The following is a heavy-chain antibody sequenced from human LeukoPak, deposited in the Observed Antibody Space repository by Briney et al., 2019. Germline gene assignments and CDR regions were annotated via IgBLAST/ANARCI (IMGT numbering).Heavy chain of an antibody. J-gene: IGHJ4*02. CDR1: GGSISSYY. V-gene: IGHV4-59*01. Sequence: SETLSLTCTVSGGSISSYYWSWIRQPPGKGLEWIGYIYYCGSTNYNPSLNSRVTISVDTSKNQFSLKLSSVTAADTAVYYCARDSSSGLVNFWGQGTLVTVSS. CDR2: IYYCGST. D-gene: IGHD1-26*01. CDR3: ARDSSSGLVNF.